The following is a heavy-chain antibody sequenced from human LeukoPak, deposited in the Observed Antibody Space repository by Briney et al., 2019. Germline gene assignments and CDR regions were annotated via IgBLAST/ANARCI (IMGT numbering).Heavy chain of an antibody. CDR2: TSYDGSNK. CDR1: GFTFSSYS. V-gene: IGHV3-30-3*01. J-gene: IGHJ6*03. CDR3: AKGITIYDMDV. Sequence: SGGSLRLSCAASGFTFSSYSMHWVRQAPGKGLEWVALTSYDGSNKYYADSVKGRFTVSRDNSKNTLYLQMNSLRAEDTAVYYCAKGITIYDMDVWGKGTTVTVSS. D-gene: IGHD3-3*01.